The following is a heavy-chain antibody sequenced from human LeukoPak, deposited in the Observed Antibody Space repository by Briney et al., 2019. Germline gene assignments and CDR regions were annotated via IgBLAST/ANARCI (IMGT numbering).Heavy chain of an antibody. D-gene: IGHD4-17*01. CDR3: AKKFTGTTVISGDYFDY. Sequence: PGGSLRLSCAASGFTFSNYGMHWVRQAPGKGLEWVAIISYDGSSKYYADFVKGRFTISKDNSKNTLYLQMNSLRAEDTAVYYCAKKFTGTTVISGDYFDYWGQGTLVTVSS. V-gene: IGHV3-30*18. J-gene: IGHJ4*02. CDR2: ISYDGSSK. CDR1: GFTFSNYG.